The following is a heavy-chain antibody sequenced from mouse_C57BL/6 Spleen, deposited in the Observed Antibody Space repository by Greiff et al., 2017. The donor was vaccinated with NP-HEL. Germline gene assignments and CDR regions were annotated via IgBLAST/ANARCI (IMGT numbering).Heavy chain of an antibody. CDR2: INPYNGGT. D-gene: IGHD1-1*01. CDR1: GYTFTDYY. V-gene: IGHV1-19*01. Sequence: EVQLQQSGPVLVKPGASVKMSCKASGYTFTDYYMNWVKQSHGKSLEWIGVINPYNGGTSYNQKFKGKATLTVDKSSSTAYMELNSLTSEDSAVYYCARGTTVVGYFDYWGQSTTLTVSS. J-gene: IGHJ2*01. CDR3: ARGTTVVGYFDY.